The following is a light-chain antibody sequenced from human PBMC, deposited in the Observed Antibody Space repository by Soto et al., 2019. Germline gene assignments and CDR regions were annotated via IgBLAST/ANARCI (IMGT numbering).Light chain of an antibody. Sequence: EIGMTQSPATLSVSPGESATLSCRASESININLAWYQQRPGQAPRLLIYGAATRATGLPARFSGSGSGTEFTLSISSLQSEDSAVYYCQQYDNWPITFGQGTRLEI. J-gene: IGKJ5*01. CDR1: ESININ. CDR3: QQYDNWPIT. CDR2: GAA. V-gene: IGKV3-15*01.